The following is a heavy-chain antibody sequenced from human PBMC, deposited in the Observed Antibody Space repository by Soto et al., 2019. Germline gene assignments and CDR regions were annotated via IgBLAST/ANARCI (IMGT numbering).Heavy chain of an antibody. V-gene: IGHV4-59*01. Sequence: QVQLQESGPGLVKPSETLSLTCTVSGGSISSYYWSWIRQPPGQGLEWIGYIYYTENTIYNPSLKSRVTISVCTSKNQFSLKLTSVSAADTDVYYCARVAPADGPYYYYYYMDVWGKGTKVTVSS. CDR3: ARVAPADGPYYYYYYMDV. CDR2: IYYTENT. D-gene: IGHD2-8*01. CDR1: GGSISSYY. J-gene: IGHJ6*03.